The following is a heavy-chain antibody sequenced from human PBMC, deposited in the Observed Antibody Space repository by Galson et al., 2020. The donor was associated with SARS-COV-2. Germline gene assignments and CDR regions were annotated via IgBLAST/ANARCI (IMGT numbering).Heavy chain of an antibody. CDR2: IWYDGSNK. Sequence: TGGSLRLSCAASGFTFSSYGMHWVRQAPGKGLEWVAVIWYDGSNKYYADSVKGRFTISRDNSKNTLYLQMNSLRAEDTAVYYCARAGYDSSGYYPQGPEYFQHWGQGTLVTVSS. CDR3: ARAGYDSSGYYPQGPEYFQH. CDR1: GFTFSSYG. J-gene: IGHJ1*01. V-gene: IGHV3-33*01. D-gene: IGHD3-22*01.